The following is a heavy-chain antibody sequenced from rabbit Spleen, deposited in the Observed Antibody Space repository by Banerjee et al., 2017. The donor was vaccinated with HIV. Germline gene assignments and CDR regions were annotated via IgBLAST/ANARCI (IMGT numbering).Heavy chain of an antibody. Sequence: QEQLVESGGGLVTLGGSLKLSCKASGIDFSSYGISWVRQAPGKGLEWIAYIYPDVGSTDYASWVAGRFTISLDNAQNTIFLQMTSLTAADTATYFCAIVLIGSSDLLRLDLWGQGTLVTVS. CDR2: IYPDVGST. J-gene: IGHJ3*01. V-gene: IGHV1S47*01. CDR1: GIDFSSYG. D-gene: IGHD8-1*01. CDR3: AIVLIGSSDLLRLDL.